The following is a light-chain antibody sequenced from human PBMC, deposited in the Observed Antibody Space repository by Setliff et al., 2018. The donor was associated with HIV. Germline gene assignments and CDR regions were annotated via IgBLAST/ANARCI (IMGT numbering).Light chain of an antibody. Sequence: QVVVTQEPSLTVSPGGTVTLTCASDSGAVTSGHFPYWFQQKPGQAPRTLIYDAGTKLSSTPARFSGSLLGGKAALTLSGAQPEDEADYYCLLFYSGVRVFGGGTKVTVL. CDR3: LLFYSGVRV. V-gene: IGLV7-46*01. CDR2: DAG. CDR1: SGAVTSGHF. J-gene: IGLJ2*01.